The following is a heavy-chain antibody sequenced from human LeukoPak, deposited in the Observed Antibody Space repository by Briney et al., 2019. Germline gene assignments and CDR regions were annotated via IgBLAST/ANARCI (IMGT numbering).Heavy chain of an antibody. CDR1: GYTFTSNY. Sequence: GASVKVSCKTSGYTFTSNYLHWVRQAPGQGLEWMGIINPRGTTTRYAQKFQGRVTMSKDTSTSTVYMELSSLTSEDTAVYYRARDPYSSSWRLDYWGQGTLVTVSS. J-gene: IGHJ4*02. V-gene: IGHV1-46*01. CDR3: ARDPYSSSWRLDY. CDR2: INPRGTTT. D-gene: IGHD6-13*01.